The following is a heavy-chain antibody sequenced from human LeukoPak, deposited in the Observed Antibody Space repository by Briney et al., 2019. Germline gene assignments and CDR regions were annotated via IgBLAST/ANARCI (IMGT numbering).Heavy chain of an antibody. J-gene: IGHJ5*02. CDR3: AREGDPGSGYNYGNWLDP. D-gene: IGHD5-24*01. Sequence: GGSLRLSCAASGFTFSSYGMSWVRQAPGKGLEWVANINQDGSEKNYVDSVKGRFTISRDNAKKSQYLQMNSLRADDTAVYYCAREGDPGSGYNYGNWLDPWGQGTLVTVSS. CDR2: INQDGSEK. V-gene: IGHV3-7*01. CDR1: GFTFSSYG.